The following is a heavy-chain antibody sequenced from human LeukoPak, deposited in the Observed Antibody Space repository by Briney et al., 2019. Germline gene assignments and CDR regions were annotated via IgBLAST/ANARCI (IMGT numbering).Heavy chain of an antibody. V-gene: IGHV4-34*01. CDR2: INHSGST. Sequence: SETLSLTCGVYGGSFSGHYWSWIRQPPGKGLEWIGQINHSGSTNYNPSLKSRVTISVDTSKNQFSLKLSSVTAADTAVYYCARGVLNYYDGIGGDFDLWGRGTLVTVSS. CDR1: GGSFSGHY. J-gene: IGHJ2*01. CDR3: ARGVLNYYDGIGGDFDL. D-gene: IGHD3-22*01.